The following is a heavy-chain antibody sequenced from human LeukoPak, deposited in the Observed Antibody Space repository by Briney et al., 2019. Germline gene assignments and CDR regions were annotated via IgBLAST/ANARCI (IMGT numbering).Heavy chain of an antibody. V-gene: IGHV3-30*09. J-gene: IGHJ4*02. D-gene: IGHD6-13*01. CDR1: GLIFSSYV. CDR2: ISHDGSTK. CDR3: VNIAATGPDY. Sequence: GGSLRLSCAASGLIFSSYVLHWVRQAPGKGLEWVAVISHDGSTKYYVDSVKGRFAISRDNSKSTLYSQMNSLRPEDTAVYYCVNIAATGPDYWGQGTLVTVSS.